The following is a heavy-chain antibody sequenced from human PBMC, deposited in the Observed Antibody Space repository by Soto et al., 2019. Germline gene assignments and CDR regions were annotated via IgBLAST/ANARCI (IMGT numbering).Heavy chain of an antibody. CDR1: GYNFPRSN. V-gene: IGHV1-8*01. CDR2: MKAANGHA. D-gene: IGHD2-21*02. Sequence: QERLVQSGAELTRPGASVKISCRASGYNFPRSNVNWVRQASGQGPEWLGWMKAANGHAAFARDFQGRVTMTRGRTTDTAYVEVGGLSSGVTGMYYCAQAVGIGVTGLVLWGPGTFVTVS. J-gene: IGHJ4*02. CDR3: AQAVGIGVTGLVL.